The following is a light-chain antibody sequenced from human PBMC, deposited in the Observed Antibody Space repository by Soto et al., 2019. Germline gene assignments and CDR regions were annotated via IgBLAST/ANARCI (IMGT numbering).Light chain of an antibody. CDR2: GAS. V-gene: IGKV3-20*01. J-gene: IGKJ5*01. CDR3: QQSGSSPS. Sequence: EIVLTQSPGTLSLSPGERATLSCRASQSVTNNYLAWYQQKPGQAPRLLIDGASSRATGVPDRFSGTGSGTDFTLTITRLEPEDFAVYSCQQSGSSPSFGQGTRLEIK. CDR1: QSVTNNY.